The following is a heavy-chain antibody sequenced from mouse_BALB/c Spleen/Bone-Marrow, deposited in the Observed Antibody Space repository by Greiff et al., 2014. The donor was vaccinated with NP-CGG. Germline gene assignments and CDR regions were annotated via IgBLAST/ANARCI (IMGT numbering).Heavy chain of an antibody. CDR2: ISSGSSTI. CDR1: GFTFSSFG. Sequence: EVQLVESGGGLVQPGGSRKLSCAASGFTFSSFGMHWVRQAPEKGLEWVAYISSGSSTIFYADTVKGRFTFSRDNPKNTLFLQMTSLRSEDTAMYFCTRGGNWDDFDSWGQGTTLTVSS. D-gene: IGHD4-1*01. CDR3: TRGGNWDDFDS. V-gene: IGHV5-17*02. J-gene: IGHJ2*01.